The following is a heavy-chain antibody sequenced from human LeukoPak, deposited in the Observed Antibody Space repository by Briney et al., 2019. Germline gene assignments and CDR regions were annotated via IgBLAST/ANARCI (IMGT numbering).Heavy chain of an antibody. CDR2: IYYSGST. J-gene: IGHJ4*02. CDR3: ARDIAAAGIGGVLDY. V-gene: IGHV4-59*01. Sequence: PSETLSLTCTVSGGSISSYYWSWIRQPPGKGLEWIGYIYYSGSTNYNPSLKSRVTISVDTSKNQFSLKLSSVTAADTAVYYCARDIAAAGIGGVLDYWGQGTLVTVSS. D-gene: IGHD6-13*01. CDR1: GGSISSYY.